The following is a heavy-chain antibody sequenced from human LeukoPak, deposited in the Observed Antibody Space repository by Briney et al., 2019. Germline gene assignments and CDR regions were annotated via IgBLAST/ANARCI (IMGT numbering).Heavy chain of an antibody. J-gene: IGHJ4*02. CDR2: MNPDSGNT. Sequence: GASVKVSCKAARYTFTSYDINWVRQAPGQGLEWMGWMNPDSGNTGCAQKFQGRVTMTRNTFINTAYMELGGLTSDDTAIYFCTRGSHRGYCTTSDCYTVDFWGQGTLVSVSS. CDR1: RYTFTSYD. CDR3: TRGSHRGYCTTSDCYTVDF. D-gene: IGHD2-8*01. V-gene: IGHV1-8*01.